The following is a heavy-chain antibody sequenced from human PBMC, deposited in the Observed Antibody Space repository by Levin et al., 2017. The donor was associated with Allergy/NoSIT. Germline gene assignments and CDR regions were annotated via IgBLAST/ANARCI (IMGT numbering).Heavy chain of an antibody. J-gene: IGHJ3*01. CDR2: ISGSGGST. D-gene: IGHD5/OR15-5a*01. CDR3: AKVLEGPIVSNDAFDV. CDR1: GFTFSSYA. Sequence: GGSLRLSCAASGFTFSSYAMSWVRQAPGKGLEWVSAISGSGGSTYYADSVKGRFTVSRDSSKNTLYLQMNSLRAEDTAIYNCAKVLEGPIVSNDAFDVWGQGTMVTVSS. V-gene: IGHV3-23*01.